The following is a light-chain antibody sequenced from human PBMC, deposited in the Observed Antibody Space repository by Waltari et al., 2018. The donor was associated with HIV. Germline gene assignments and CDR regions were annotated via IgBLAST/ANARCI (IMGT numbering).Light chain of an antibody. CDR1: RSLLHSNGYNY. V-gene: IGKV2-28*01. Sequence: EIVMTQSPLSLPVTPGEPASISCRSSRSLLHSNGYNYLDWYLQKPGQSPQLLIYLGSNRASGVPDRFSGSGSGTDFTLKISRVEAEDVGMYYCMQALHTWTFGQGTKVEI. CDR2: LGS. J-gene: IGKJ1*01. CDR3: MQALHTWT.